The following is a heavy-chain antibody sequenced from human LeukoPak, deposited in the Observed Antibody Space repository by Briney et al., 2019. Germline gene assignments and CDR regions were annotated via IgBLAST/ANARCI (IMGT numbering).Heavy chain of an antibody. CDR2: INPSGGST. D-gene: IGHD2-15*01. Sequence: ASVKVSCKASGYTFTSYYMHWVRQAPGQGLEWMGIINPSGGSTSYAQKFQGRVTMTRDTSTSTVYMELSSLRSEDTAVYYCARVRSGVGYCSGGSCDVWGQGTLVTVSS. V-gene: IGHV1-46*01. CDR3: ARVRSGVGYCSGGSCDV. CDR1: GYTFTSYY. J-gene: IGHJ4*02.